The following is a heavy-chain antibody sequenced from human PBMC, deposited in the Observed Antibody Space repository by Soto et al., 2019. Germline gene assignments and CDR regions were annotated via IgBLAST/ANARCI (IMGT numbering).Heavy chain of an antibody. CDR1: GFTFSNYW. V-gene: IGHV3-74*01. CDR3: VRAPMVRGVIKARAPDY. Sequence: GGSLRLSCSASGFTFSNYWMHWVRQGPGKGLVWVTRLNIDGSTRNYADSVKGRFTISRDNAKNSLYLQMNSLRAEDTAVYYCVRAPMVRGVIKARAPDYWGQGTLVTVSS. CDR2: LNIDGSTR. J-gene: IGHJ4*02. D-gene: IGHD3-10*01.